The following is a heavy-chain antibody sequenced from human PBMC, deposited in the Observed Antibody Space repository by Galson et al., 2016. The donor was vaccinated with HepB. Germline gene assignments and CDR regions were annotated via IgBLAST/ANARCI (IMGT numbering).Heavy chain of an antibody. D-gene: IGHD6-19*01. J-gene: IGHJ4*02. Sequence: TLSLTCTVSSGSISNGDYNWSWIRQPPGKGLEWIGYIYHSGSTYYNPSLKSRITISVVTSKNQFSLKLSSVTAAHTAVYYWARESDWYAGGSLDHWGQGALVIVSS. CDR3: ARESDWYAGGSLDH. CDR1: SGSISNGDYN. V-gene: IGHV4-30-4*01. CDR2: IYHSGST.